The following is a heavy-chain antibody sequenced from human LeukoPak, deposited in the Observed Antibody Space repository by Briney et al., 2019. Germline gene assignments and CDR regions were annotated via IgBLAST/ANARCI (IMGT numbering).Heavy chain of an antibody. CDR2: IYTSGSTINNPSLKNT. CDR1: GDSISSGSYY. Sequence: SETLSLTCTVSGDSISSGSYYWTWIRQPAGKGLEWIGRIYTSGSTINNPSLKNTNYNPSLKSQLTMSVDRSKNQFSLKMTSVTAADTAMYYCARDTALWTFDIWGQGTMVTVSS. V-gene: IGHV4-61*02. J-gene: IGHJ3*02. D-gene: IGHD2-21*02. CDR3: ARDTALWTFDI.